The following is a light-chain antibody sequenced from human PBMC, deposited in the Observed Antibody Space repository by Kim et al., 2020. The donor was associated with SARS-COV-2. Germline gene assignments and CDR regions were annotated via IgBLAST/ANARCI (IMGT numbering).Light chain of an antibody. CDR3: QQYYGTPLT. J-gene: IGKJ3*01. Sequence: DIVMTQSPDSLAVSLGERATINCKSSQSILYRSNNKNHLAWYQQKPGQPPKLLIYWASTRESGVPDRFSGGGSGTEFTLTMSSLQAEDGAVYYCQQYYGTPLTFGPGTKVDIK. V-gene: IGKV4-1*01. CDR1: QSILYRSNNKNH. CDR2: WAS.